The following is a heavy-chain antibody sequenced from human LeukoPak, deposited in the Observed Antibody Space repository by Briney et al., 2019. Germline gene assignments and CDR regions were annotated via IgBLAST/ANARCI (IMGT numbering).Heavy chain of an antibody. CDR1: PFIFTGFA. CDR3: GRGNMSFDR. CDR2: IWKDGSKA. V-gene: IGHV3-33*01. J-gene: IGHJ1*01. Sequence: GGSLRLSCEMSPFIFTGFAVHWVRQAPGEGLEWVAVIWKDGSKAFYGDAVRGRFTLARDNSKSTVFLEMNSLRAGDTAVYYCGRGNMSFDRWGQGTLVIVS.